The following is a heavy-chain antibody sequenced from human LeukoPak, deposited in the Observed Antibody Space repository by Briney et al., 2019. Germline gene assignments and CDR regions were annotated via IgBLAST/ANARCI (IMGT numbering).Heavy chain of an antibody. D-gene: IGHD6-19*01. J-gene: IGHJ4*02. CDR1: GYTFTDYY. CDR2: INPNSGDT. CDR3: ARRPHSSGWSSSITLFEH. Sequence: ASLKVSCKASGYTFTDYYIHCVRQAPGQGLEWMGWINPNSGDTNYAQKFQGRVTMTSDTSISTAYMELSSLRSDDTAIYYCARRPHSSGWSSSITLFEHWGQGTLVTVSS. V-gene: IGHV1-2*02.